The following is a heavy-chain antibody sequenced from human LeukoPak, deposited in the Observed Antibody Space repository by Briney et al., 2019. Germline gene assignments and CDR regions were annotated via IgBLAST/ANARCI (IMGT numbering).Heavy chain of an antibody. D-gene: IGHD3-22*01. CDR2: ISCDGRHQ. CDR3: ARMMTDFDGSGHDIQRGAFDI. J-gene: IGHJ3*02. CDR1: GFTFNRYR. Sequence: GGSLRLSCAASGFTFNRYRMHWVRQAPGKGLEWVAVISCDGRHQFYADSVKGRFTVSRDNSKNTLFLQMNSLRAEDTAVYHCARMMTDFDGSGHDIQRGAFDIWGQGTMVTVS. V-gene: IGHV3-30*04.